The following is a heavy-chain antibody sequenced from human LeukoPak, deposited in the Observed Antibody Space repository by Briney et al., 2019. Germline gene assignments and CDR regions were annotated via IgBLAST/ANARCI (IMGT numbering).Heavy chain of an antibody. V-gene: IGHV1-3*01. CDR1: GYTFTSYA. Sequence: GASVKVSCKASGYTFTSYAMHWVRQAPGQRLGWMGWINAGNGNTKYSQKFQGRVTITRDTSASTAYMELSSLRSEDTAVYYCARDMVRGDTGYYYGMDVWGQGTTVTVSS. CDR2: INAGNGNT. CDR3: ARDMVRGDTGYYYGMDV. J-gene: IGHJ6*02. D-gene: IGHD3-10*01.